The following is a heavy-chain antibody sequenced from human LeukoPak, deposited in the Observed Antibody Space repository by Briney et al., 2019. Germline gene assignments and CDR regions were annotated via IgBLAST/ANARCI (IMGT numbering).Heavy chain of an antibody. CDR3: AKEGTYFFDN. V-gene: IGHV3-23*01. J-gene: IGHJ4*02. CDR1: GFTFSSYV. CDR2: ISGSGDTT. Sequence: GGSLRLSCAASGFTFSSYVMSWVSQAPGKGLEWVSVISGSGDTTYYADSVKGRFTISRDNSKNTLYLQMNNLRVEDTAVYYCAKEGTYFFDNWGQGTLVTVSS. D-gene: IGHD3-10*01.